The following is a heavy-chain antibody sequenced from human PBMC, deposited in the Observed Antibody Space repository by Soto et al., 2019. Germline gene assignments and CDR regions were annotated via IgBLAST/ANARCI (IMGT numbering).Heavy chain of an antibody. D-gene: IGHD6-19*01. V-gene: IGHV2-5*02. CDR3: AHRLVGGWWRS. CDR1: GFSLSTSGVG. CDR2: IYWDDDK. Sequence: QITLKESGPTLVKPTQTLTLTCTFSGFSLSTSGVGVGGIRQPLVKALEWLALIYWDDDKRYSPSLKSRLTITKDTSKNQVVLTMTNMDPVDTATYYCAHRLVGGWWRSWGQGTLVTVSS. J-gene: IGHJ4*02.